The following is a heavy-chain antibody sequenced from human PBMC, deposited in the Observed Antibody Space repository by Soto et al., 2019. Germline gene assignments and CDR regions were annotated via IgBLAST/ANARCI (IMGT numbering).Heavy chain of an antibody. CDR1: GYTFTSYD. V-gene: IGHV1-8*01. CDR2: MNPNSANT. Sequence: ASVKVSCKASGYTFTSYDINWGRQATGQGLEWMGWMNPNSANTGYAQKFQGRVTMTRSTSISTAYMELSSLTSEDTAVYYCARYVDDGDVYDYWSRGTLVTVSA. D-gene: IGHD3-16*01. CDR3: ARYVDDGDVYDY. J-gene: IGHJ4*02.